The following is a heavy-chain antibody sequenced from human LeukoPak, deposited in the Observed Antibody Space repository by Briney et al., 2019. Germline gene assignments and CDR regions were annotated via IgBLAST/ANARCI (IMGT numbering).Heavy chain of an antibody. D-gene: IGHD3-22*01. Sequence: PGGSLRLSCAASGFTFSSYGMSWVRQAPGKGLEWVSAISGSGGSTYYADSVKGRFTISRDNSKNTLYLQMNSLRAEDTAVYYCARGQYYYDSSGYYYAFDYWGQGTLVTVSS. V-gene: IGHV3-23*01. CDR2: ISGSGGST. CDR1: GFTFSSYG. CDR3: ARGQYYYDSSGYYYAFDY. J-gene: IGHJ4*02.